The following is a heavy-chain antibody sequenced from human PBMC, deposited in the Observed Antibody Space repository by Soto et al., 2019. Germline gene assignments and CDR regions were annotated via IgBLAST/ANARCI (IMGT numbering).Heavy chain of an antibody. J-gene: IGHJ6*02. CDR3: ASGRALPLLLSRFYYYYGMDV. D-gene: IGHD2-15*01. CDR1: GGSISSADYY. Sequence: SETLSLTCTVSGGSISSADYYWSWIRQPPGKGLEWIGYIYYSGSTYYNPSLKSRVTISVDTSKNQFSLKLSSVTAADTAVYYCASGRALPLLLSRFYYYYGMDVWGQGTTVTVSS. CDR2: IYYSGST. V-gene: IGHV4-30-4*01.